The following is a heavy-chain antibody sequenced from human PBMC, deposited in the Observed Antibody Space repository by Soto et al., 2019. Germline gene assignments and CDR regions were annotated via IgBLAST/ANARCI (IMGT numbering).Heavy chain of an antibody. Sequence: GGSLRLSCSVFGFSINTYWMNWIRQTPGKGLEWVANINPEGNAKTYVDPVKGRFIVSRDNTRNSLDLQMNSLRVEDSAVYFCAAWDISNIWGQGILVTVSS. CDR2: INPEGNAK. CDR1: GFSINTYW. J-gene: IGHJ4*02. D-gene: IGHD2-15*01. V-gene: IGHV3-7*01. CDR3: AAWDISNI.